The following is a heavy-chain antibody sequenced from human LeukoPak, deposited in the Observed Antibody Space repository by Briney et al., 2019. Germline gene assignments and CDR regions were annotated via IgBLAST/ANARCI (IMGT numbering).Heavy chain of an antibody. D-gene: IGHD1-1*01. CDR3: ARDAGHQLSRRNYYAMDV. J-gene: IGHJ6*02. Sequence: SSGTLSLTCAVSGGSISSSNWWSWVRQPPGKGLEWIREIYHSGSTNYNPSLKSRVTISVDKSKNQFSLKVNSVAAADTAVYYCARDAGHQLSRRNYYAMDVWGQGTTVTVSS. V-gene: IGHV4-4*02. CDR1: GGSISSSNW. CDR2: IYHSGST.